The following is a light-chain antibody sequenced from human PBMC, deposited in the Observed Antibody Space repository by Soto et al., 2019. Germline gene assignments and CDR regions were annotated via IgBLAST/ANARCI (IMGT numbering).Light chain of an antibody. J-gene: IGKJ2*01. CDR2: GAS. CDR1: ESVTSK. CDR3: QQYNNWPPLYT. Sequence: EIVMTQSPVTLSVSPGERVTISCRASESVTSKLAWYQQKPGQAPRLLIYGASTRATGIPARFSGSGSGTEFTLTISSLQSEDFAVYSCQQYNNWPPLYTFGQGTKLEIK. V-gene: IGKV3-15*01.